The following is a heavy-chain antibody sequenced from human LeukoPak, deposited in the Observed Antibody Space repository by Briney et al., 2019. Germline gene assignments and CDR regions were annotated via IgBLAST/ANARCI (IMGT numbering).Heavy chain of an antibody. D-gene: IGHD2-2*01. CDR2: INHSGST. CDR1: GGSFSGYY. CDR3: ASQSRVVPAAKGFDP. Sequence: PSGTLSLTCAVYGGSFSGYYWSWIRQPPGKGLEWIGEINHSGSTNYNSSLKSRVTISVDTSKNQFSLKLSSVTAADTAVYYCASQSRVVPAAKGFDPWGQGTLVTVSS. J-gene: IGHJ5*02. V-gene: IGHV4-34*01.